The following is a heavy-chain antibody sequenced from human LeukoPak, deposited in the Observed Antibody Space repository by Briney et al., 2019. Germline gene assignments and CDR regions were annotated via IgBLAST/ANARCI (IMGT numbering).Heavy chain of an antibody. CDR3: ARGTYYYGSGSYSFGFYFDY. D-gene: IGHD3-10*01. CDR1: GCSISSHY. V-gene: IGHV4-59*11. CDR2: ITYSGST. J-gene: IGHJ4*02. Sequence: SETLSLTCTVSGCSISSHYWNWLRQPPGKGLEWIGKITYSGSTNYNPSLRSRVGISVDPSKDQFSLKLSSVTAADTAVYYCARGTYYYGSGSYSFGFYFDYWGQGTLVTVSS.